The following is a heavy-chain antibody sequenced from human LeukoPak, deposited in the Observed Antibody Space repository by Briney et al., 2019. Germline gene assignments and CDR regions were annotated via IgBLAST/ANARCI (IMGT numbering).Heavy chain of an antibody. CDR1: GGSISSSSFY. V-gene: IGHV4-39*02. D-gene: IGHD3-3*01. CDR3: ASEHYDFWSGYLTPPSDY. J-gene: IGHJ4*02. CDR2: IYYSGST. Sequence: SETLSLTCTVSGGSISSSSFYWGWLRQPPGTGLEWIGSIYYSGSTYYNPSLKSRVTISVDTSKNQFSLKLTSVTAADTAVYYCASEHYDFWSGYLTPPSDYWGQGTLVTVSS.